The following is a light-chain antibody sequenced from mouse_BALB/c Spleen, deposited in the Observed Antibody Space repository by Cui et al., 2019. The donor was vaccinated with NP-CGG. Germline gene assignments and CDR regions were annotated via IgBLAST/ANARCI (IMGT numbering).Light chain of an antibody. J-gene: IGLJ1*01. CDR1: TGAVTTRNY. CDR2: GTN. Sequence: QAVVTHESALTTSPGETVTLTCRPSTGAVTTRNYANWVQEKPDHLFTGLIGGTNNRPPGVPARFSGSMIGDKAALTITGAQTEDEAIYFCALWYSNHWVFGGGTKLTVL. CDR3: ALWYSNHWV. V-gene: IGLV1*01.